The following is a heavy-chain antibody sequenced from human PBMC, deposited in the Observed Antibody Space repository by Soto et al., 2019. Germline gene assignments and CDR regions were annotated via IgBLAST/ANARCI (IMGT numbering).Heavy chain of an antibody. CDR2: IYYSGST. V-gene: IGHV4-39*01. CDR3: AGKYSSGWSHWFDP. J-gene: IGHJ5*02. D-gene: IGHD6-19*01. Sequence: SETLSLTCTVSGGSISSSSYYWGWIRQPPGKGLEWIGSIYYSGSTYYNPSLKSRVTISVDTSKNQFSLKLSSVTAADTAVPYSAGKYSSGWSHWFDPWGQGTLVTVSS. CDR1: GGSISSSSYY.